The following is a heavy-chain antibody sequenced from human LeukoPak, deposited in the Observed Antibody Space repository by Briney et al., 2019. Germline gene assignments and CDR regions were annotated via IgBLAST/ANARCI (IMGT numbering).Heavy chain of an antibody. Sequence: SETLSLTCTVSGGSISSGNYYWGWIRQPPGKGLEWIGSIYHSGSTYYNPSLKSRVTISVDTSKNQFSLKLSSVTAADTAVYYCARMPYHHYYMDVWGKGTTVTVSS. V-gene: IGHV4-39*07. CDR3: ARMPYHHYYMDV. CDR1: GGSISSGNYY. D-gene: IGHD2-8*01. J-gene: IGHJ6*03. CDR2: IYHSGST.